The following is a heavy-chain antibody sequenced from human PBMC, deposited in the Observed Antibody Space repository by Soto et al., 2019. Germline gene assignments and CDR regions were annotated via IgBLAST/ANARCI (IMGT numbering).Heavy chain of an antibody. V-gene: IGHV3-23*01. CDR1: GFTFSSFA. CDR2: VDGSGYDT. CDR3: AKEIMAAAYATTSAFDL. J-gene: IGHJ4*02. D-gene: IGHD2-15*01. Sequence: ERPLLESGGGLVQPGGSRRLSCVASGFTFSSFAMGWVRQSPGTGLEWVAGVDGSGYDTSFAASVNGRFTISRDNSENTLFLHMTNLRAEDTARYYCAKEIMAAAYATTSAFDLWGPGTVVSVS.